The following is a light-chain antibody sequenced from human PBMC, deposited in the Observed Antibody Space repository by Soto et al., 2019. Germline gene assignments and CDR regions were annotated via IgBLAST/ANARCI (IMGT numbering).Light chain of an antibody. Sequence: IQMTQSPSSLSASVGDRVTITCRASQSISRNLNWYQQKPGTAPKLLMFGASTLQSGVPSRFSGSGSGTDLTITISSLQPEDFETYYCLLDFRYFWAFGQGTKVDIK. CDR2: GAS. CDR3: LLDFRYFWA. V-gene: IGKV1-6*01. CDR1: QSISRN. J-gene: IGKJ1*01.